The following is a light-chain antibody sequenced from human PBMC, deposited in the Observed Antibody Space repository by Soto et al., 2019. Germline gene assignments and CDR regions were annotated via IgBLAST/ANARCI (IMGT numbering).Light chain of an antibody. Sequence: EIVMTQSPATLSLSPGERATLSCRASESVSTNLAWYQQKAGQAPRLLIYGASTRATGIPARFSGSGSGTEFTLTISSLQSEDFAVYYCQQYSICRTFGQGTKVEIK. CDR1: ESVSTN. V-gene: IGKV3-15*01. J-gene: IGKJ1*01. CDR3: QQYSICRT. CDR2: GAS.